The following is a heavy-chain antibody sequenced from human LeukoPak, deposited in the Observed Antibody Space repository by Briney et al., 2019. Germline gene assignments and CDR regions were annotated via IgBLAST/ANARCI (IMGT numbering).Heavy chain of an antibody. CDR3: ARDGGYNYDAFDF. V-gene: IGHV3-23*01. Sequence: PGGTLRLSCSASGFTFTTYGMNWVRQAPGKGLEWVSGIGGSGTRTYYADSVKGRFTISRDNSKNTLSLQMNSLRAEDTALYYCARDGGYNYDAFDFWGQGTMVTVSS. CDR2: IGGSGTRT. D-gene: IGHD5-18*01. CDR1: GFTFTTYG. J-gene: IGHJ3*01.